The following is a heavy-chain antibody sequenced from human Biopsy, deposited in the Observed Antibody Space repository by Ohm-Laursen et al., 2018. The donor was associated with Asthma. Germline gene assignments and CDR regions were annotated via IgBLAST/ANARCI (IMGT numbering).Heavy chain of an antibody. D-gene: IGHD5-12*01. CDR3: ARGYSGSDRIVYYYSGLEV. V-gene: IGHV1-69*13. CDR1: GDSFSNYA. Sequence: SVKVSCKDSGDSFSNYAISWVRQAPGQGLEWMGGIIPVLGTPDHAQMFEGRVTITADESTSTAYMELSSLSSEDTAVYYWARGYSGSDRIVYYYSGLEVWGQGTTVTVSS. J-gene: IGHJ6*02. CDR2: IIPVLGTP.